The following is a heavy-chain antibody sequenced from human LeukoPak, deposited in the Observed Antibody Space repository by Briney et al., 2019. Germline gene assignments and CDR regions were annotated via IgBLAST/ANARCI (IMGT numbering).Heavy chain of an antibody. Sequence: SETLSLTCTVSGGSISSYYWSWIRQPPGKGLEWIGYIYYSGSTNYNPSLKSRVTISVDTSKNQFSLKLSSVTAADTAVYYCARLGSHSFEYFQHWGQGALVTVSS. CDR2: IYYSGST. V-gene: IGHV4-59*08. J-gene: IGHJ1*01. CDR1: GGSISSYY. CDR3: ARLGSHSFEYFQH. D-gene: IGHD1-26*01.